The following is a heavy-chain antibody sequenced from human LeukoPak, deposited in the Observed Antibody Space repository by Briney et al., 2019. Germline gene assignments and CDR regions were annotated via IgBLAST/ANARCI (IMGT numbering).Heavy chain of an antibody. D-gene: IGHD3-10*01. Sequence: SETLSLTCAVYGGSFSDYYWSWIRQPPGKGLEWIGEINHSGSTNYNPSLKSRVTISVDTSKNQFSLKLSSVTAADTAVYYCARGRLVRGVIITRIGWFDPWGQGTLVTVSS. J-gene: IGHJ5*02. CDR1: GGSFSDYY. V-gene: IGHV4-34*01. CDR2: INHSGST. CDR3: ARGRLVRGVIITRIGWFDP.